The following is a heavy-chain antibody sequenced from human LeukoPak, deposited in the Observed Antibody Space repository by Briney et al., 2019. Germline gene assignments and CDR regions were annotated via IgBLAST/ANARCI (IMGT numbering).Heavy chain of an antibody. Sequence: PGGSLRLSCAASGFTFSTYWMHWVRQAPGKGLEWVANIKQDGSEKYYVDSVKGRFTISRDNAKNSLYLQMNSLRAEDTAVYYCARDRHPPYYYYGMDVWGQGTTVTVSS. CDR2: IKQDGSEK. V-gene: IGHV3-7*03. CDR3: ARDRHPPYYYYGMDV. J-gene: IGHJ6*02. CDR1: GFTFSTYW.